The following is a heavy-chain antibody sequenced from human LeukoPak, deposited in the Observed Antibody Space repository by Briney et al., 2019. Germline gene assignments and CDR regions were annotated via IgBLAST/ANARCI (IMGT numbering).Heavy chain of an antibody. CDR2: SGSGGST. Sequence: GGSLRLSCAASGFTFSSYGMSWVRQAPGKGLEWVSASGSGGSTYYADSVKGRFTISRDNSKNTLYLQMNSLRAEDTAVYYCAKASAMIVVVSKHFDYWGQGTLVTVSS. V-gene: IGHV3-23*01. CDR1: GFTFSSYG. J-gene: IGHJ4*02. D-gene: IGHD3-22*01. CDR3: AKASAMIVVVSKHFDY.